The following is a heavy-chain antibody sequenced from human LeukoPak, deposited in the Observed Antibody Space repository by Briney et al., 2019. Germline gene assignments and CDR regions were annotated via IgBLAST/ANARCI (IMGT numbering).Heavy chain of an antibody. J-gene: IGHJ4*02. D-gene: IGHD6-19*01. V-gene: IGHV3-30*02. CDR3: ARGAAVALEL. CDR1: GFTLIDYN. CDR2: IQFDGTTE. Sequence: GGSLRLSCGASGFTLIDYNMHWVRQAPGKGLEYVAFIQFDGTTEYYTDSVKGRFPMSRDKSKNTLYLQMNSLRGGDTAVYYCARGAAVALELWGQGTLVTVSS.